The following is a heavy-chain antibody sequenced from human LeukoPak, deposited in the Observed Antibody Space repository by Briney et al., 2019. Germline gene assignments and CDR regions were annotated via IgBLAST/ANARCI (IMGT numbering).Heavy chain of an antibody. CDR3: ARHMGLGYTYFYPYFDY. CDR1: VGSISSYY. Sequence: SETLSLTCTVSVGSISSYYLSWIRQPPAKGLEWIGYIYYRGSTNYNPSLNSRVTISVDTSKNQFSLKLSSVTAADTAVYYCARHMGLGYTYFYPYFDYWGQGTLVTVSS. J-gene: IGHJ4*01. CDR2: IYYRGST. V-gene: IGHV4-59*08. D-gene: IGHD1-1*01.